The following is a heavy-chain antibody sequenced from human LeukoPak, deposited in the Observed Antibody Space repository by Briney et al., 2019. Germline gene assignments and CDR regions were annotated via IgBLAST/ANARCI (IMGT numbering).Heavy chain of an antibody. D-gene: IGHD2-21*01. CDR2: IYYSAST. J-gene: IGHJ5*02. Sequence: PSETLSLTCTVPGGSISSSSYYWGWIRQPPGKGLEWMGSIYYSASTYYNPSLKSRVTISVDTSKNQFSLKLSSVTAADTAVYYCARGGPFRDWFDPWGQGTLVTVSS. CDR1: GGSISSSSYY. V-gene: IGHV4-39*01. CDR3: ARGGPFRDWFDP.